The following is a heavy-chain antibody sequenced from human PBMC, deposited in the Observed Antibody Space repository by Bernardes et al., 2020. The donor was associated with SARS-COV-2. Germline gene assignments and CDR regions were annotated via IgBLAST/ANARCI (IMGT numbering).Heavy chain of an antibody. CDR2: IYYSGNT. Sequence: TLSLTCTVSGGSISSGGYYWSWIRQHPGKGLEWIGYIYYSGNTFYNPSLRSRVTLSVDTSKNQFSLKLSSVTAADTAVYYCARWGDYDHIDYWGQGTLVTVSS. CDR1: GGSISSGGYY. J-gene: IGHJ4*02. V-gene: IGHV4-31*03. CDR3: ARWGDYDHIDY. D-gene: IGHD3-22*01.